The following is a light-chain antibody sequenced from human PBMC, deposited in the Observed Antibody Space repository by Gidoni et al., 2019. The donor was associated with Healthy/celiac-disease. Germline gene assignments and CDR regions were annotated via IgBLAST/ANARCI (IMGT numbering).Light chain of an antibody. V-gene: IGLV2-14*01. Sequence: QSALTQPASVSGSPGQSITISCTGTSSDVGGYNYVSWYQQHPGKAPKLMIYEVRNRPSGVSNRFSGSKSGNTASLTISGLQAEDEADYYCSSYTSSSTTSFGGGTKLTVL. CDR3: SSYTSSSTTS. J-gene: IGLJ3*02. CDR2: EVR. CDR1: SSDVGGYNY.